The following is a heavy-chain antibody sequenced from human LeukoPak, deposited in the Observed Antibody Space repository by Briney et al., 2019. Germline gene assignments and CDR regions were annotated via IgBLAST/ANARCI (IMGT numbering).Heavy chain of an antibody. CDR2: IYTSGST. Sequence: SETLSLTCTVSGGSISSYYWSWIRQPAGKGLEWIGRIYTSGSTNYNPSLKSRVTMSVDTSKNQFSLKLSSVTAADTAVYYCARGPNGDKYYYYGMDVWGQGTTVTVSS. J-gene: IGHJ6*02. V-gene: IGHV4-4*07. D-gene: IGHD4-17*01. CDR3: ARGPNGDKYYYYGMDV. CDR1: GGSISSYY.